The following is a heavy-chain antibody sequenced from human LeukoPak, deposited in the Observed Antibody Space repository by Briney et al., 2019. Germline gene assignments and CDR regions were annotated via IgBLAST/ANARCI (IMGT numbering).Heavy chain of an antibody. V-gene: IGHV1-24*01. D-gene: IGHD1-26*01. CDR1: GYTLTDLS. CDR3: ATRLIGELLAFDY. J-gene: IGHJ4*02. CDR2: FDPEDGEA. Sequence: ASVKVSCKVSGYTLTDLSMHWVRQAPAKGLEWMGGFDPEDGEAIYAQKFQGRVTMTEDTSTDTAYMELSSPRSEDTAVYYCATRLIGELLAFDYWGQGTLVTVSS.